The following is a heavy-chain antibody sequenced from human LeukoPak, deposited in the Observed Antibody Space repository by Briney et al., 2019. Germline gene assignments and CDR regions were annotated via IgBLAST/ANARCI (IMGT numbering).Heavy chain of an antibody. CDR2: IKQDGSEK. CDR3: VRDNAYTFDY. J-gene: IGHJ4*01. V-gene: IGHV3-7*01. D-gene: IGHD5-24*01. CDR1: GFTFSSYW. Sequence: GGSLRLSCAASGFTFSSYWMSWVRQAPGKGLEWVANIKQDGSEKYYVDSVKGRFTNSRDNAKSTLSLQMNSLRAEDTAIYYCVRDNAYTFDYWGQGTLVTVSS.